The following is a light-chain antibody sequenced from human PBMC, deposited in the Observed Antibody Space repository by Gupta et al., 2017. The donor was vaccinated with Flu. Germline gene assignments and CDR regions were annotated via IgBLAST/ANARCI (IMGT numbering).Light chain of an antibody. J-gene: IGLJ2*01. Sequence: VTISCSGSSSSIGNNDVDWYQKIPGTAPKILRKRNAVRPSGVSERFAGAKSGTSALMAISGIRSEDEADDDCAAWDDKLGGKGIFGGGTKLAVI. CDR3: AAWDDKLGGKGI. CDR2: RNA. V-gene: IGLV1-47*01. CDR1: SSSIGNND.